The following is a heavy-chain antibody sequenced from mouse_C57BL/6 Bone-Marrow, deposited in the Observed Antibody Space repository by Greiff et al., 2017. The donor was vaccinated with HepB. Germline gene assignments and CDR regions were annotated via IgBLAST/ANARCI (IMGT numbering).Heavy chain of an antibody. CDR1: GFTFSSYT. V-gene: IGHV5-9*01. CDR2: ISGGGGNT. CDR3: ARRFGSSYVGYWYFDV. D-gene: IGHD1-1*01. Sequence: EVQLVESGGGLVKPGGSLKLSCAASGFTFSSYTMSWVRQTPEKRLEWVATISGGGGNTYYPDSVKGRFTISRDNAKNTLYLQMSSLRSEDTALYYCARRFGSSYVGYWYFDVWGTGTTVTVSS. J-gene: IGHJ1*03.